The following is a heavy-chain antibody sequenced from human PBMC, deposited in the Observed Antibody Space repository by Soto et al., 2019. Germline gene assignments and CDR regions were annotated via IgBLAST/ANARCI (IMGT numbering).Heavy chain of an antibody. CDR2: ISFRGNT. Sequence: QLQVQESGPGLVKPSETLSLTCSVSGGSISSSPYYWGWIRQPPGKGLEWIARISFRGNTEYNPALKRRVTISADTSKNQFSLTLSSVTAADTAVYYCARLTVVGRVGDCWGQGTLVTVSS. D-gene: IGHD6-19*01. V-gene: IGHV4-39*01. CDR3: ARLTVVGRVGDC. CDR1: GGSISSSPYY. J-gene: IGHJ4*02.